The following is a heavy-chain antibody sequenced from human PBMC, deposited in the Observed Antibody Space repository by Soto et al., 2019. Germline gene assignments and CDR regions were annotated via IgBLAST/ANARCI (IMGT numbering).Heavy chain of an antibody. D-gene: IGHD3-22*01. J-gene: IGHJ4*02. V-gene: IGHV1-58*01. CDR3: AADLRYYYDSSGYYYGGPFDY. CDR1: GFTFTSSA. CDR2: IVVGSGNT. Sequence: QMQLVQSGPEVKKPGTSVKVSCKASGFTFTSSAVQWVRQARGQRLEWIGWIVVGSGNTNYAQKFQERVTITRDMSTXRADMXXSSLRSEDTAVYYCAADLRYYYDSSGYYYGGPFDYWGQGTLVTVSS.